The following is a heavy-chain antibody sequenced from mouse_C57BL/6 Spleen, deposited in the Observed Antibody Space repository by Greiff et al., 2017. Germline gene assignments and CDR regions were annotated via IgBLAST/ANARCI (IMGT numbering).Heavy chain of an antibody. D-gene: IGHD3-3*01. V-gene: IGHV1-50*01. Sequence: VQLQQPGAELVKPGASVKLSCKASGYTFTSYWMQWVKQRPGQGLEWIGEIDPSDSYTNYNQKFKGKATLTVDTSSSTAYMQLSSLTSEDSAVYYCARSGDKAMDDWGQGTSVTVSS. CDR1: GYTFTSYW. CDR2: IDPSDSYT. J-gene: IGHJ4*01. CDR3: ARSGDKAMDD.